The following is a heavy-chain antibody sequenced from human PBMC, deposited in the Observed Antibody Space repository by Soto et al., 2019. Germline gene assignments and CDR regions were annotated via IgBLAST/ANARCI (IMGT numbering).Heavy chain of an antibody. V-gene: IGHV4-39*01. J-gene: IGHJ6*02. CDR1: GGSISSSSYY. CDR2: IYYSGST. D-gene: IGHD2-21*01. CDR3: ARPAHILVVNPTTKAFPGLDV. Sequence: PSETLSLTCTVSGGSISSSSYYWGWIRQPPGKGLEWIGSIYYSGSTYYNPSLKSRVTISVDTSKNQFSLKLSSVTAADTAVYYCARPAHILVVNPTTKAFPGLDVWGQGTTVTVSS.